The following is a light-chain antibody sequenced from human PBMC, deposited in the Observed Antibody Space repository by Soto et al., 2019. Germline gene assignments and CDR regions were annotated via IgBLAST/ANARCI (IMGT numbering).Light chain of an antibody. CDR3: QQRDSWPLT. Sequence: EIVLTQSPATLSLSPGERATLSCRASQSVNNYLAWFQQKPGQAPRLLIYEASNRATGIPARFSGSGSGTDFALTISSLEPEDFAVYYCQQRDSWPLTFGGGTRVEI. CDR1: QSVNNY. V-gene: IGKV3-11*01. J-gene: IGKJ4*01. CDR2: EAS.